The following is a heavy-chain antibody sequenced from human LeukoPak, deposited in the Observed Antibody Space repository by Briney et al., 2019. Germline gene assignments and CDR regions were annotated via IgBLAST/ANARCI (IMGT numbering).Heavy chain of an antibody. V-gene: IGHV3-30*02. CDR1: GFRFSNYG. CDR2: IRYDTGDK. Sequence: GGSLRLSCAASGFRFSNYGMHWARQATGKGLEWVSFIRYDTGDKYYADSVKGRFTISRDNSKNTLYLQMNSLRPEDTAVYYCARDIGPLDYWGQGTLVTVSS. J-gene: IGHJ4*02. CDR3: ARDIGPLDY.